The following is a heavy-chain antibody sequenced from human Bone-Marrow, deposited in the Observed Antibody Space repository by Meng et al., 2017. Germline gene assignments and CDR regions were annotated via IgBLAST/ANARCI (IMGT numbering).Heavy chain of an antibody. V-gene: IGHV3-7*01. D-gene: IGHD3-22*01. J-gene: IGHJ3*02. CDR2: IKQDGSEK. Sequence: GESLKISCAASGFTFSSYWMSWVRQAPGKGLEWVANIKQDGSEKYYVDSVKGRFTISRDNAKNSLYLQMNSLRAEDTAVYYCARVSPDYDSSGYYYGDAFDIWGQGTMVTVSS. CDR3: ARVSPDYDSSGYYYGDAFDI. CDR1: GFTFSSYW.